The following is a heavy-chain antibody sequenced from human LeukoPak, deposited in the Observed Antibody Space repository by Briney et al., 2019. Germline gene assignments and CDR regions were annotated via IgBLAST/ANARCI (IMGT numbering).Heavy chain of an antibody. CDR3: ARSFGHGYNLDY. CDR1: GFTFSSYD. CDR2: IRYDESDH. J-gene: IGHJ4*02. V-gene: IGHV3-30*02. Sequence: PGGSLRLSCAASGFTFSSYDMHWVREAPGKGLEGVASIRYDESDHYYAVSVKGRFTISRDNSKNTLYLQMNSLRVEETFIYYCARSFGHGYNLDYWGQGTLVTVSS. D-gene: IGHD5-24*01.